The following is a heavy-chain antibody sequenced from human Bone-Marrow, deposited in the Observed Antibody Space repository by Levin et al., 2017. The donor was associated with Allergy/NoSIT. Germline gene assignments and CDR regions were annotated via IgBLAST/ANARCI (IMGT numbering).Heavy chain of an antibody. J-gene: IGHJ4*02. V-gene: IGHV1-8*01. Sequence: PEASVKVSCKASGYAFTTYDINWVRQAPGQGLEWVGWLNPNSANTAFAQKFQGRVTMTRNTSISTAYMELSSLRSEDTALYYCARGRGSSNGWYYGGLDSWGQGTRVTVSS. D-gene: IGHD6-19*01. CDR1: GYAFTTYD. CDR3: ARGRGSSNGWYYGGLDS. CDR2: LNPNSANT.